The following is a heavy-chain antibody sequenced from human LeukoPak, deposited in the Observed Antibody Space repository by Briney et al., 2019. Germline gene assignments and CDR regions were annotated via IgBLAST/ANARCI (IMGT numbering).Heavy chain of an antibody. Sequence: ASVKVSCKASGYTFTSNYIHWVRQAPGQGLEWMGIIDPSGGSTTYAQKFQVRVTMTRDTSTSTVYMEVSSLRSDDTAVYYCARVQGYYYDSSGYYHWFDPWGQGTLVTVSS. CDR3: ARVQGYYYDSSGYYHWFDP. CDR2: IDPSGGST. D-gene: IGHD3-22*01. J-gene: IGHJ5*02. CDR1: GYTFTSNY. V-gene: IGHV1-46*01.